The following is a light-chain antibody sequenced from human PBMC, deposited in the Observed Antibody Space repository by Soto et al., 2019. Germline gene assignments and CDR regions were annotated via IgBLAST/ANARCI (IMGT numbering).Light chain of an antibody. V-gene: IGLV2-14*03. CDR3: SSYTGSSVV. CDR1: SSDIGAYNY. CDR2: DVS. J-gene: IGLJ2*01. Sequence: QSALTQPASVSGSPRQSITISCTATSSDIGAYNYVSWYQQHPGKAPKLMIYDVSNRPSGVSNRFSGSKSGNTASLTISGLQAEDAADYYCSSYTGSSVVFGGWTKVTVL.